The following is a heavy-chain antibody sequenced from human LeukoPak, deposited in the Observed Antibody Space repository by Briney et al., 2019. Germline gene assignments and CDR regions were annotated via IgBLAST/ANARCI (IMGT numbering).Heavy chain of an antibody. J-gene: IGHJ4*02. CDR3: ARGPAYGDFDY. CDR1: GGSISSYY. Sequence: SETLSLTCTVSGGSISSYYWSWIRQPPGKGLEWIGEINHSGSTNYNPSLKSRVTISVDTSKNQFSLKLSSVTAADTAVYYCARGPAYGDFDYWGQGTLVTVSS. V-gene: IGHV4-34*01. CDR2: INHSGST. D-gene: IGHD4-17*01.